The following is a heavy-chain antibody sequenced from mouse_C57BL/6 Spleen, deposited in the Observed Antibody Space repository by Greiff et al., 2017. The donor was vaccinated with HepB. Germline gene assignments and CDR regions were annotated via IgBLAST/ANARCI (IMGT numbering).Heavy chain of an antibody. CDR3: ARDFYFDY. Sequence: EVQRVESGPELVKPGASVKISCKASGYSFTGYYMNWVKQSPEQSLEWIGEINPSTGGTTYNQKFKAKATLTVDKSSSTAYMQLKSLTSEDSAVYYCARDFYFDYWGQGTTLTVSS. V-gene: IGHV1-42*01. CDR1: GYSFTGYY. J-gene: IGHJ2*01. CDR2: INPSTGGT.